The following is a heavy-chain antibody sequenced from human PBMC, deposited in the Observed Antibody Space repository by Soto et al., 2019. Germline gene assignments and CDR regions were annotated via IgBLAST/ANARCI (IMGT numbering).Heavy chain of an antibody. CDR3: ARADPAASVGY. CDR1: GGSMSSHY. CDR2: ISYSGST. J-gene: IGHJ4*02. Sequence: LSLTCTVSGGSMSSHYWTWLRQSPGKGLEWIGYISYSGSTYYNPSLKSRVSISADTSKNQFSLRMNSMIAADTAVYYCARADPAASVGYWGQGXLVTVSS. V-gene: IGHV4-59*11. D-gene: IGHD2-2*01.